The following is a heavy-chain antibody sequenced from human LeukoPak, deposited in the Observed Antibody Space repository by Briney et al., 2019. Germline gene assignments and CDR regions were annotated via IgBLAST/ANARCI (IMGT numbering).Heavy chain of an antibody. Sequence: GGSLRLSCAASGFSFSVYWMHWVRQAPGKGPVWVSRIKTDGSITDYADFVKGRFTISRDNAKNTLYLQMNSLRAEDTAIYYCAKGLGVVIDFLVFDNWGQGTLVTVSS. CDR2: IKTDGSIT. V-gene: IGHV3-74*01. D-gene: IGHD3-3*01. J-gene: IGHJ4*02. CDR1: GFSFSVYW. CDR3: AKGLGVVIDFLVFDN.